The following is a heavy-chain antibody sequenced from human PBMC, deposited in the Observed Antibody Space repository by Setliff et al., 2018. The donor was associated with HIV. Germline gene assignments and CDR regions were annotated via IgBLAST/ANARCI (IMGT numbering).Heavy chain of an antibody. J-gene: IGHJ6*03. CDR2: IYYSGST. V-gene: IGHV4-39*07. CDR3: ARDKEAWEGYYKYYYMDV. CDR1: GGSMSSSSYY. D-gene: IGHD1-26*01. Sequence: KASETLSLTCTVSGGSMSSSSYYWGWIRQPPGKGLEWIGSIYYSGSTYYNPSLKSRVTISVDTSKNQFSLKLSSVTAADTAVYYCARDKEAWEGYYKYYYMDVWGKGTKVTVSS.